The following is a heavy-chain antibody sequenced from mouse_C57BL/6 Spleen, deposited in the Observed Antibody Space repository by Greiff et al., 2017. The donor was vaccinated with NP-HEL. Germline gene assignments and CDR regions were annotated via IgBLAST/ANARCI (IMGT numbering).Heavy chain of an antibody. D-gene: IGHD2-4*01. J-gene: IGHJ3*01. CDR1: GYAFSSSW. CDR3: ARSGDYPFAY. Sequence: QVQLQQSGPELVKPGASVKISCKASGYAFSSSWMNWVKQRPGTGLEWIGRIYPGDGDTNYNGKFKGKATLTADKSSSTAYMQLSSLTSEDSAVYFCARSGDYPFAYWGQGTLVTVSA. V-gene: IGHV1-82*01. CDR2: IYPGDGDT.